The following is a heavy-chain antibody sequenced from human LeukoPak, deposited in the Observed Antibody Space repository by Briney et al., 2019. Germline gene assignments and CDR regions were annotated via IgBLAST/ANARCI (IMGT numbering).Heavy chain of an antibody. CDR3: AKRLAAADTSSAFDI. D-gene: IGHD6-13*01. CDR1: GFSFNVYA. J-gene: IGHJ3*02. V-gene: IGHV3-23*01. Sequence: GGSLRLSCAASGFSFNVYAMSWVRQSPGKGLEWVSLISTSGGNTYYADSVKGRFTISRDTPKNTLYLQMNSLRVEDTALYYCAKRLAAADTSSAFDIWGQGTMVTVSS. CDR2: ISTSGGNT.